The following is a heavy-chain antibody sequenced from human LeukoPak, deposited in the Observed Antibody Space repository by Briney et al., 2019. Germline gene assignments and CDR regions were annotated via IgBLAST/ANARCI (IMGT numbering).Heavy chain of an antibody. CDR3: ARSGPYYYYYYMDV. V-gene: IGHV4-4*07. Sequence: SETLSLTCTVSGGSISSYYWSWIRQPAGKGLEWIGHIYTSGSTNYNPSLKSRVTMSVDTSKNQFSLKLSSVTAADTAVYYCARSGPYYYYYYMDVWGKGTTVTISS. J-gene: IGHJ6*03. D-gene: IGHD2-8*02. CDR1: GGSISSYY. CDR2: IYTSGST.